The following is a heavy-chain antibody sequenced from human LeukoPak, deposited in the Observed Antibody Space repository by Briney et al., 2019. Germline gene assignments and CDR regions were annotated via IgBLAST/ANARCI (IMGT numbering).Heavy chain of an antibody. Sequence: GRSLRLSCVASGFKFNDYAMHWVRQAPGKGLEWVSGLSWHSGSIGYADSVKGRFIISRDNAKNSLYLEMNSLRPEDPALYYCAKETKVGENLYYFDYWGRGTLVTVSS. J-gene: IGHJ4*02. CDR3: AKETKVGENLYYFDY. CDR2: LSWHSGSI. D-gene: IGHD1-26*01. V-gene: IGHV3-9*01. CDR1: GFKFNDYA.